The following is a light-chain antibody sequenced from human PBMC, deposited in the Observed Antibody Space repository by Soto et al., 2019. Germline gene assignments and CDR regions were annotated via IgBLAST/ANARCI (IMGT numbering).Light chain of an antibody. CDR2: AAS. CDR3: HQSYSTPWT. CDR1: QSISTY. J-gene: IGKJ1*01. Sequence: DIHMTQSPSSLSASVGDRVTITCRASQSISTYLSWYQQKPGKAPNLLIFAASSLQSEVPSRFSGSRSGTDFPLTTSGLQPEDFATYNCHQSYSTPWTFGQGTKL. V-gene: IGKV1-39*01.